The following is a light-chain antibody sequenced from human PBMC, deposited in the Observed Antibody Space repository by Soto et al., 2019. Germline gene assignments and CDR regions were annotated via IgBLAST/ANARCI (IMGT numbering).Light chain of an antibody. Sequence: EIGLTQSPGTLSLSPGERATFSCRASQSVSSNYLAWYQQKPGQAPRLLIYGAFKRATGIPDRFSGSGSGTDFTLTISRMEPEDFAVYYCQQYGSSHWTFGQGTKVDI. CDR1: QSVSSNY. CDR3: QQYGSSHWT. J-gene: IGKJ1*01. V-gene: IGKV3-20*01. CDR2: GAF.